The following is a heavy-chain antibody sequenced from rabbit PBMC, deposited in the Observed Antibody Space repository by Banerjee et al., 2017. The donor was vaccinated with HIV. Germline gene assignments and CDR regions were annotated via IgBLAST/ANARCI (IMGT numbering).Heavy chain of an antibody. CDR2: INTSSGNN. Sequence: QSLEESGGDLVKPEGSLTLTCTASGFSFSNKYVMCWVRQAPGKGLEWIACINTSSGNNVYATWAKGRFTISRTSSTTVALQMTSLTAADTATYFCARGGNSGYIGFNLWGPGTLVTVS. CDR1: GFSFSNKYV. V-gene: IGHV1S40*01. CDR3: ARGGNSGYIGFNL. J-gene: IGHJ4*01. D-gene: IGHD1-1*01.